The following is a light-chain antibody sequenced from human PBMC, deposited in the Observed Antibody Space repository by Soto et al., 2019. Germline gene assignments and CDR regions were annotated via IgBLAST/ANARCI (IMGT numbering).Light chain of an antibody. CDR3: QQYHNWPPQYT. Sequence: EIVMTQSPATLSVSPGVRATLSCRASQTVASNLAWYQQKPGQAPRLLIHGSSTRATGVPARFSGSGSGTEFTLTISSLQSEDFAVYYCQQYHNWPPQYTFGQGTKLQI. CDR1: QTVASN. J-gene: IGKJ2*01. CDR2: GSS. V-gene: IGKV3-15*01.